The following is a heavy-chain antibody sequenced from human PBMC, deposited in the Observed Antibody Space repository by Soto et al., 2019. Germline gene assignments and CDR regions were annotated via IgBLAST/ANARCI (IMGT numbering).Heavy chain of an antibody. Sequence: GGSLSLSCAASGFPFSSYCMHWVRQAPGKGLEWVAVIWYDGSNKYYADSVKGRFTISRDNSKNTLYLQMNSLRAEDTAVYYCARDATITDDAFDIWGQGTMVTVSS. CDR3: ARDATITDDAFDI. CDR2: IWYDGSNK. J-gene: IGHJ3*02. D-gene: IGHD5-12*01. V-gene: IGHV3-33*01. CDR1: GFPFSSYC.